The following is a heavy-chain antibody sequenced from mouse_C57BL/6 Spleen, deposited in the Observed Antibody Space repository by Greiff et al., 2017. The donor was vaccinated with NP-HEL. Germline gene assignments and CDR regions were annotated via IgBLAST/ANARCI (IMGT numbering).Heavy chain of an antibody. V-gene: IGHV1-74*01. D-gene: IGHD2-1*01. CDR2: IHPSDSDT. J-gene: IGHJ2*01. CDR1: GYTFTSYW. CDR3: AIEGYYGNYDD. Sequence: QVQLKQPGAELVKPGASVKVSCKASGYTFTSYWMHWVKQRPGQGLEWIGRIHPSDSDTNYNQKFKGKATLTVDKSSSTAYMQLSSLTSEDSAVYYCAIEGYYGNYDDWGKGTTLTVSS.